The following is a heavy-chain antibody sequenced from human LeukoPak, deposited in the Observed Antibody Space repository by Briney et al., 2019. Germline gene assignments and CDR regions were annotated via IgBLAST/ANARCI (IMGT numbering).Heavy chain of an antibody. CDR3: ARDRAAADPGAFDI. CDR2: INPNSGGT. J-gene: IGHJ3*02. Sequence: APVKVSCKASGYTFTGYYMHWVRQAPGQGLEWMGWINPNSGGTNYAQKFQGRVTMTRDTSISTAYMELSRLRSDDTAVYYCARDRAAADPGAFDIWGQGTMVTVSS. V-gene: IGHV1-2*02. D-gene: IGHD6-13*01. CDR1: GYTFTGYY.